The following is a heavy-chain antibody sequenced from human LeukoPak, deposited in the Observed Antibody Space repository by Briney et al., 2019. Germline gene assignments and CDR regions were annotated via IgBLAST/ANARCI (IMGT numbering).Heavy chain of an antibody. CDR2: INPSGGST. CDR1: GYTFTSYY. CDR3: ARDLRPPMVRRVEFDY. J-gene: IGHJ4*02. Sequence: ASVKVSCKASGYTFTSYYMHWVRQAPGQGLEWMGIINPSGGSTSYAQKFQGRVTMTRDTSTSTVYMELSSLRSEDTAVYYCARDLRPPMVRRVEFDYWGQGTLVTVSS. V-gene: IGHV1-46*01. D-gene: IGHD3-10*01.